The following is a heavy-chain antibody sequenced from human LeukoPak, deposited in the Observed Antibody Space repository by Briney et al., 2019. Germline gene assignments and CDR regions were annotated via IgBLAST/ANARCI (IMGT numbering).Heavy chain of an antibody. CDR2: IPYDGSNK. J-gene: IGHJ3*02. CDR1: GFTFSNYG. D-gene: IGHD4-17*01. CDR3: TKASNQDYGDYFDAFEI. Sequence: GGSLRLSCAASGFTFSNYGMHWVRQAPGKGLEWVAAIPYDGSNKYYADSVKGRFTISRDNSKNTLYLQMNSLRAEDTAVYYCTKASNQDYGDYFDAFEIWGQGKMVTVSS. V-gene: IGHV3-30*18.